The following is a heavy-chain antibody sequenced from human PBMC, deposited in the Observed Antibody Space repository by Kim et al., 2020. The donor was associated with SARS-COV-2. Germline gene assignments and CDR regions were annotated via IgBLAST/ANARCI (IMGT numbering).Heavy chain of an antibody. V-gene: IGHV4-34*01. Sequence: SETLSLTCAVYGGSFSGYYWSWIRQPPGKGLEWIGEINHSGSTNYNPSLKSRVTISVDTSKNQFSLKLSSVTAADTAVYYCASPEVGLPRYYLDYWGQGTLVTVSS. J-gene: IGHJ4*02. CDR2: INHSGST. CDR3: ASPEVGLPRYYLDY. D-gene: IGHD1-26*01. CDR1: GGSFSGYY.